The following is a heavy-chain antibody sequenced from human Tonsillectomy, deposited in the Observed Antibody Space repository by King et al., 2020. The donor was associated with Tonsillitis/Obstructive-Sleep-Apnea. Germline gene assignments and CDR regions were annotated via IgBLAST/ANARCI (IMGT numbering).Heavy chain of an antibody. D-gene: IGHD2-2*01. CDR3: AKDLGHCSSTSCYAFDY. J-gene: IGHJ4*02. V-gene: IGHV3-23*04. CDR1: GFTFSSYA. CDR2: ISGSGGST. Sequence: VQLVESGGGLVQPGGSLRLSCAASGFTFSSYAMSWVRQAPGKGLEWVSAISGSGGSTYYADSVKGRFTISRDNSKNTLYLQMNSLRAEDTAVYYCAKDLGHCSSTSCYAFDYWGQGTLVTVSS.